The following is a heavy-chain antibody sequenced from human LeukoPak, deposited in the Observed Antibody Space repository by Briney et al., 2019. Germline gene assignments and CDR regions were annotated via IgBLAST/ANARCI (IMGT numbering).Heavy chain of an antibody. Sequence: GGSLRLSCAASGFTFSSSALSWVRQAPGKGLEWVSTISGSGTSTYYADSVKGRFTISRDNSKKTLYPQMNSLRVEDTAVYFCASSTLSGTARSFDYWGQGTLVTVSS. CDR1: GFTFSSSA. D-gene: IGHD6-6*01. CDR3: ASSTLSGTARSFDY. CDR2: ISGSGTST. V-gene: IGHV3-23*01. J-gene: IGHJ4*02.